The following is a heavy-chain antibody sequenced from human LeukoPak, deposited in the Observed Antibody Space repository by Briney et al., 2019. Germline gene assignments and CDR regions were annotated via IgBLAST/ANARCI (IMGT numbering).Heavy chain of an antibody. V-gene: IGHV3-23*01. CDR1: GFTFSSYG. CDR2: ISGSGGNT. D-gene: IGHD2-2*01. Sequence: GGSLRLSCAASGFTFSSYGMSWVRQAPGKGLEWVSAISGSGGNTYYGDSVKGRFTISRDNSKNTLYLQMNSLRAEDTAVYYCARHLQGYCSSSNCYARAFDIWGQGTMVTVSS. CDR3: ARHLQGYCSSSNCYARAFDI. J-gene: IGHJ3*02.